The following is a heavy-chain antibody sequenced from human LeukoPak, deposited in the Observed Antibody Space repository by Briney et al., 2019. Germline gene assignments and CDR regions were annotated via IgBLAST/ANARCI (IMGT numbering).Heavy chain of an antibody. CDR2: ISAYNGNT. D-gene: IGHD6-6*01. Sequence: ASVKVSCKASGYTFTSYGISWVRQAPGQGLEWMGWISAYNGNTNYAQKLQGRVTMTTDTSTSTAYMELRSLRSDDTAVYYCARAPWAARPAYYYYYMDVWGKGTTVTVSS. J-gene: IGHJ6*03. CDR3: ARAPWAARPAYYYYYMDV. V-gene: IGHV1-18*01. CDR1: GYTFTSYG.